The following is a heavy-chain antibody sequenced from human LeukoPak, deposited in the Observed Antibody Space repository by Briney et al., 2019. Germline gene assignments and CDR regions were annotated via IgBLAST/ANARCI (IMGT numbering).Heavy chain of an antibody. CDR1: GYTLTSYD. Sequence: GGSVKVSRKAFGYTLTSYDINWVRQATGQGGKRMGWMNPNSGNTGYAQKFKSRVTMTRNTSISTAYMELSSLRSEDTAVYYCARAAVIRGYSALNYWGQGTLVTVSS. V-gene: IGHV1-8*01. J-gene: IGHJ4*02. CDR2: MNPNSGNT. D-gene: IGHD5-18*01. CDR3: ARAAVIRGYSALNY.